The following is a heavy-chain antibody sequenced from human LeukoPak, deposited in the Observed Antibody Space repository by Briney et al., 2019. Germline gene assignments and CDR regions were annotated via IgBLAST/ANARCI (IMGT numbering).Heavy chain of an antibody. CDR1: GGSISTSSYY. CDR3: ARVLYDYDSTGYWVAAFDM. CDR2: ISYSGNT. J-gene: IGHJ3*02. Sequence: SETLSLTCSVSGGSISTSSYYWGWIRQPPGKGLEWIGSISYSGNTYYNSSLKSRVTISVDTSKNQFSLRLTSVTAADTAGYYCARVLYDYDSTGYWVAAFDMWGRGTMVTVSS. D-gene: IGHD3-22*01. V-gene: IGHV4-39*01.